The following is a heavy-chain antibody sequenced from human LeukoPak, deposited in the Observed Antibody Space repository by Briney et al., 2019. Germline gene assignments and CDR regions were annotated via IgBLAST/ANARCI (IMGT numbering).Heavy chain of an antibody. J-gene: IGHJ1*01. CDR3: ARGARAYFQH. CDR2: IYYSGST. Sequence: SETLSLTCTVSGGSISSYYWSWIRQPPGKGLEWIGYIYYSGSTNYNPSLKSRVTISVDTSKDQFSLKLSSVTAADTAVYYCARGARAYFQHWGQGTLVTVSS. V-gene: IGHV4-59*12. CDR1: GGSISSYY.